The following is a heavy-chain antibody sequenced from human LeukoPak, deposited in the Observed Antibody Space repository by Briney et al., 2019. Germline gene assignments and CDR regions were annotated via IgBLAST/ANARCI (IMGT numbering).Heavy chain of an antibody. V-gene: IGHV1-69*04. Sequence: ASVKVSCKASGGTFSSYAISWVRQAPGQGLEWMVRIIPILGIANYAQKFQGRVTITADKSTSTAYMELSSLRSEDTAVYYCARGRAYYDSSGYSDYWGQGTLVTVSS. D-gene: IGHD3-22*01. CDR1: GGTFSSYA. CDR2: IIPILGIA. J-gene: IGHJ4*02. CDR3: ARGRAYYDSSGYSDY.